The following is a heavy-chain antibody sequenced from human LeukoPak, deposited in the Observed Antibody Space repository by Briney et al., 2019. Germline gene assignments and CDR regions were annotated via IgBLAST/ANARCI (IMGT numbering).Heavy chain of an antibody. Sequence: PGGSLRLSCAASGFTFSSYSMNWVRQAPGKGLEWVSYISSSSSTIYYADSVKGRFTISRDNAKNSLYLQMNSLRVEDTAVYYGAREGEGHQLVGAGAFDIWGQGTMVTVSS. CDR1: GFTFSSYS. D-gene: IGHD2-15*01. V-gene: IGHV3-48*01. J-gene: IGHJ3*02. CDR3: AREGEGHQLVGAGAFDI. CDR2: ISSSSSTI.